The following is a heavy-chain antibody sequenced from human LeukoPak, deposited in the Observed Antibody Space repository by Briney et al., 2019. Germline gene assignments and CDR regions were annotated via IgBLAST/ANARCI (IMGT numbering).Heavy chain of an antibody. D-gene: IGHD3-9*01. V-gene: IGHV4-39*01. CDR2: IYYSGNT. Sequence: SETLSLTCTVSGGSISSPSYCWGWIRQPPGKGLEWIGSIYYSGNTYNNPSLKSRVTISVDTSKKQFSLELSSVTAADTAVYYCARAYYDVLTAGSHSFDYWGQGTLVTVSS. J-gene: IGHJ4*02. CDR1: GGSISSPSYC. CDR3: ARAYYDVLTAGSHSFDY.